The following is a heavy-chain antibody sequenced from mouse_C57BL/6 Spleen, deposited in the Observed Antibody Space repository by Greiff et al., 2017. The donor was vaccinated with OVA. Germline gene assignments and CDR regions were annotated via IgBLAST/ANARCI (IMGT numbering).Heavy chain of an antibody. CDR1: GYSITSGYY. J-gene: IGHJ2*01. CDR3: ARGSAPFTTVVATPYYFDY. V-gene: IGHV3-6*01. Sequence: VQLKESGPGLVKPSQFLSLTCSVTGYSITSGYYWNWIRQFPGNKLEWMGYISYDGSNNYNPSLKNRISITRDTSKNQFFLKLNSVTTEDTATYYCARGSAPFTTVVATPYYFDYWGQGTTLTVSS. CDR2: ISYDGSN. D-gene: IGHD1-1*01.